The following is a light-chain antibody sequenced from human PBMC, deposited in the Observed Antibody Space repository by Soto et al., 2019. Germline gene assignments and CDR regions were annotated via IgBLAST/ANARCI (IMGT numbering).Light chain of an antibody. CDR2: GAS. CDR1: QSVSRSY. J-gene: IGKJ5*01. CDR3: QHFGGTTFT. Sequence: ELVVTQSPVTLSLSPGAGAALSCRGSQSVSRSYIAWYQQRPGQTPSLLIYGASTRATGIPDRFSGSGSGTHFTLTISRLEPGDFAVYYCQHFGGTTFTFGQGTRLEIK. V-gene: IGKV3-20*01.